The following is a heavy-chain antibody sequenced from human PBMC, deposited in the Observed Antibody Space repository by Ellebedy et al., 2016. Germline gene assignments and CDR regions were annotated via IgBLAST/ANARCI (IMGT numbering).Heavy chain of an antibody. CDR2: IKQDGSEK. CDR1: GFTFSSYW. CDR3: AKASSIAARRGPGQFDY. D-gene: IGHD6-6*01. J-gene: IGHJ4*02. V-gene: IGHV3-7*05. Sequence: GESLKISXAASGFTFSSYWMSWVRQAPGKGLEWVANIKQDGSEKYYVDSVKGRFTISRDNSKNTLYLQMNSLRAEDTAVYYCAKASSIAARRGPGQFDYWGQGTLVTVSS.